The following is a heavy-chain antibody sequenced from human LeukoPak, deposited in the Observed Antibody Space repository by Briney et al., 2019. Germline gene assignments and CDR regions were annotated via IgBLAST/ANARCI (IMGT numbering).Heavy chain of an antibody. CDR1: GFTFSDYD. V-gene: IGHV3-13*01. CDR2: IGTAGDT. J-gene: IGHJ4*02. CDR3: ARVAKERVGGVYYFDY. Sequence: GGSLRLSCAASGFTFSDYDMHWVRQATGKGLKWFSAIGTAGDTYYTGSVKGRFTISRENAKNSLYLQMNSLRAGDTAVYYCARVAKERVGGVYYFDYWGQGTLVTVSS. D-gene: IGHD1-1*01.